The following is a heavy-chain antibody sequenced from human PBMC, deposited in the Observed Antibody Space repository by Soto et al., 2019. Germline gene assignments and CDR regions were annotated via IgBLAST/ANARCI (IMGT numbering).Heavy chain of an antibody. CDR2: IIPIFGTA. CDR1: GGTFSSYA. D-gene: IGHD3-22*01. Sequence: VQLVQSGAEVKKPGSSVKVSCKASGGTFSSYAISWVRQAPGQGLEWMGGIIPIFGTANYAQKFQGRVTITADESTSTAYMELSSLRSEDTAVYYCARDRRNYYDSSGYYYRLDYWGQGTLVTVSS. CDR3: ARDRRNYYDSSGYYYRLDY. V-gene: IGHV1-69*01. J-gene: IGHJ4*02.